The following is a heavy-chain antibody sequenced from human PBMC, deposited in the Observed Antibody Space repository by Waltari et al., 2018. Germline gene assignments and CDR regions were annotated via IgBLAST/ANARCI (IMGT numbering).Heavy chain of an antibody. D-gene: IGHD6-6*01. Sequence: QVLMVQSGAEVKKPGASVKVSCRVSGNTLIASAMHWVRQAPGKGLEWVGGYDTEEGGTIYAQKFQGRVTMTEDTSTDTAFMELSSLRSEDTAVYYCATLVRSSSSFYFYAMDVWGQGTTVTVSS. V-gene: IGHV1-24*01. J-gene: IGHJ6*02. CDR1: GNTLIASA. CDR2: YDTEEGGT. CDR3: ATLVRSSSSFYFYAMDV.